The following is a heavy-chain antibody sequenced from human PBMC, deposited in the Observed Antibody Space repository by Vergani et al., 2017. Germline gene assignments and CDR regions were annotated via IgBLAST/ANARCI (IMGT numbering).Heavy chain of an antibody. CDR3: ARSNPGGYYGSGSLDY. J-gene: IGHJ4*02. V-gene: IGHV1-69*01. CDR2: IIPIFGTA. CDR1: GGTFSSYA. D-gene: IGHD3-10*01. Sequence: QVQLVQSGAEVKKPGSSVKVSCKASGGTFSSYAISWVRQAPGQGLEWMGGIIPIFGTANYAQKFQGRVTITADESTSTAYMELSSLRSEDTSVYYCARSNPGGYYGSGSLDYWGQGTLVTVSS.